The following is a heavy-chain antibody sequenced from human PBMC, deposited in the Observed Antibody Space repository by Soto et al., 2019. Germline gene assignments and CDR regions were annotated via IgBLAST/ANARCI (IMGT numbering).Heavy chain of an antibody. CDR3: ARDPTNDYGDDTFDY. Sequence: QVLLLQSGSEVKKAGSSVKVSCKASGDAFKSHAIHWVRQAPGQGLEYMGRIIPSYDRTKYAQKFQGRLTLTADMYTSTVYMELSSLRSEDTAVYYCARDPTNDYGDDTFDYWGQGTKVIVSS. V-gene: IGHV1-69*06. CDR2: IIPSYDRT. J-gene: IGHJ4*02. CDR1: GDAFKSHA. D-gene: IGHD4-17*01.